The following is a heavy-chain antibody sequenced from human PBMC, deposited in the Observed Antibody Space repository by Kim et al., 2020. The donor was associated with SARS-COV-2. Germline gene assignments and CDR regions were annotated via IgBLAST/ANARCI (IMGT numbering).Heavy chain of an antibody. CDR2: ISSSGSTI. D-gene: IGHD6-19*01. Sequence: GGSLRLSCAASGFTFSDYYMSWIRQAPGKGLEWVSYISSSGSTIYYADSVKGRFTISRDNAKNSLYLQMNSLRAEDTAVYYCARGSLGLGSSGWYVPANFGESRYGMDVWGQGTTVTVSS. J-gene: IGHJ6*02. CDR3: ARGSLGLGSSGWYVPANFGESRYGMDV. V-gene: IGHV3-11*01. CDR1: GFTFSDYY.